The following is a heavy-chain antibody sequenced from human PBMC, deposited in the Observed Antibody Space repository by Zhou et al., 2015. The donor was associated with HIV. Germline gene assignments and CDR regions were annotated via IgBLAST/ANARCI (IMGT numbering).Heavy chain of an antibody. V-gene: IGHV3-7*01. CDR2: IKQEGTET. CDR3: ARWSVKGGNYEGVHH. CDR1: GFTFRSYW. D-gene: IGHD3-22*01. J-gene: IGHJ4*02. Sequence: EVRLVESGGGLVQPGGSLRLSCVGSGFTFRSYWMSWVRQVSGKGLEWVANIKQEGTETYYMDSVMGRFTISRDNAKNSVYLQMNSLRVEDTAVYYCARWSVKGGNYEGVHHWGQGIMVTVSS.